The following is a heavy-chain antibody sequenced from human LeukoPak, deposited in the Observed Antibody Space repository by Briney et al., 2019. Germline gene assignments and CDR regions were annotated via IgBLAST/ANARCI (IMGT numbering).Heavy chain of an antibody. CDR1: GFTFTDYW. CDR3: ARVFPEQLAFDY. Sequence: GSLRLSCAVSGFTFTDYWMNWVRQAPGKGLEWIGRIYTSGSTNYNPSLKSRVTMSVDTSKNQFSLKLSSVTAADTAVYYCARVFPEQLAFDYWGQGTLVTVSS. V-gene: IGHV4-4*07. CDR2: IYTSGST. D-gene: IGHD6-6*01. J-gene: IGHJ4*02.